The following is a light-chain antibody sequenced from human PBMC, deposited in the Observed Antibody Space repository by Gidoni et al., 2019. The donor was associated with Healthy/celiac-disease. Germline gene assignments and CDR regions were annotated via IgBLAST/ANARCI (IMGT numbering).Light chain of an antibody. V-gene: IGKV4-1*01. CDR3: QQYYSTPLT. J-gene: IGKJ1*01. CDR1: QSVLYSSNNKNY. Sequence: DIVRTQSPDSLAVSLGERATINCKSSQSVLYSSNNKNYLAWYQQKPGQPPKLLIYWASTRESGVPDRFSGSGSGTDFTLTISSLQAEDVAVYYCQQYYSTPLTFXQXTKVEIK. CDR2: WAS.